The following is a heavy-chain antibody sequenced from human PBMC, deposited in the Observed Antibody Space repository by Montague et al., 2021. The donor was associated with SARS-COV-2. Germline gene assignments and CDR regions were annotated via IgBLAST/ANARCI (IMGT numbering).Heavy chain of an antibody. Sequence: SETLSLTCTVSGGSISTYYWNRIRQFPGKGLEWIGYIDYSGSTNYNPSLQSRVIISVDRSKIQFSLKLNSVTAADTAIYYCARLPYDNSYGMDVWGQGATVTVPS. CDR3: ARLPYDNSYGMDV. J-gene: IGHJ6*02. CDR1: GGSISTYY. D-gene: IGHD3-9*01. V-gene: IGHV4-59*01. CDR2: IDYSGST.